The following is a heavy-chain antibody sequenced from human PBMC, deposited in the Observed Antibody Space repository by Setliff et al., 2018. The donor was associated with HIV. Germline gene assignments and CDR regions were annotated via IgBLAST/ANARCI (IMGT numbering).Heavy chain of an antibody. CDR1: GGSISSGNYF. CDR2: IYTSGST. D-gene: IGHD3-22*01. Sequence: PSETLSLTCTVSGGSISSGNYFWNWIRQPAGKGLEWIGRIYTSGSTHYNPSLESRVTMSVDTSKNQSSLKLSSVTAADTAVYYCARGTGYYYDSSGSNCFDPWGQGTLVTVSS. V-gene: IGHV4-61*02. J-gene: IGHJ5*02. CDR3: ARGTGYYYDSSGSNCFDP.